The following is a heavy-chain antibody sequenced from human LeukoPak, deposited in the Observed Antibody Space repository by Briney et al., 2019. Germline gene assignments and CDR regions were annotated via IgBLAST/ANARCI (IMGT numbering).Heavy chain of an antibody. CDR3: ARSLYGVNTWFDY. Sequence: GESLKISCKGSGYSFTGYWIGWVRQMPGKGLEWMGIIFPGDSDTRYSPSFQGQVTISADKSICTAYLQWSSLKASDTAMYYCARSLYGVNTWFDYWGQGTLVTVSS. CDR1: GYSFTGYW. V-gene: IGHV5-51*01. D-gene: IGHD4/OR15-4a*01. J-gene: IGHJ4*02. CDR2: IFPGDSDT.